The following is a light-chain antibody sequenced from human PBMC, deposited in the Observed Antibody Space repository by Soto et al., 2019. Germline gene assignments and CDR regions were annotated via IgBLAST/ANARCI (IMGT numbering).Light chain of an antibody. CDR1: QNVKRTY. J-gene: IGKJ2*01. CDR2: GAF. Sequence: SMSAGAVSLSPGERAILSGRPIQNVKRTYLAWYQKKPGQAPRLLIYGAFSRATCIPDRFSGSGSGTDFTLTISRLEAEDYAVYYCRKYGTSPPNTFGQGTKLDI. CDR3: RKYGTSPPNT. V-gene: IGKV3-20*01.